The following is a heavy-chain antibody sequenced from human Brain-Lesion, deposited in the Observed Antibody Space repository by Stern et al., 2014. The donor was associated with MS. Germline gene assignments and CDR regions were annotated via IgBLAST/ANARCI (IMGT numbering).Heavy chain of an antibody. CDR1: GFSLRTDGVG. Sequence: QITLKESGPALVTPTQTLTLTCTFSGFSLRTDGVGGGWVRQPPGQALERLALIYWDNDKRYSPSLRSRLTITKDTSRNQVVLTMTNMDPVDTATYYCAHRRPHYASWDNGDFDYWGQGALVTVSS. J-gene: IGHJ4*02. CDR2: IYWDNDK. V-gene: IGHV2-5*02. D-gene: IGHD3-3*01. CDR3: AHRRPHYASWDNGDFDY.